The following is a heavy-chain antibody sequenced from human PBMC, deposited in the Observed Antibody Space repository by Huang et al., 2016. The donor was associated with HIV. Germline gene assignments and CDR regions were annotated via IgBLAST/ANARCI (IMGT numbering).Heavy chain of an antibody. V-gene: IGHV4-39*01. D-gene: IGHD4-4*01. CDR1: GGSISMDSYY. J-gene: IGHJ6*02. Sequence: QLQLQESGPGLVKPSETLSLTCTVSGGSISMDSYYWGWIRQPPGKGVAWIGNIYYTVSPYYNPSLKSRVTISVDRTKNQFSLKLSSVTAADTAVYYWARPNSIYYYYAMDVWGQGTTVTVSS. CDR3: ARPNSIYYYYAMDV. CDR2: IYYTVSP.